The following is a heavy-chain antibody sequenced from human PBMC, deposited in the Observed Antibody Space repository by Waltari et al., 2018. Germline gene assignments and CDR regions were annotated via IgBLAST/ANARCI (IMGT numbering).Heavy chain of an antibody. J-gene: IGHJ5*02. V-gene: IGHV4-39*01. Sequence: QLQLQEPGPGLVMPSGTLSLTCRVPGGSISGSSSYWGWIRQPLGRGLEWIGSIYYTGSTYYNPSLESRITISVDTSKNQFSLKLRSVTAADTAVYYCARHFTPSSDDISCYPDRWGQVTLVTVSS. CDR3: ARHFTPSSDDISCYPDR. CDR2: IYYTGST. CDR1: GGSISGSSSY. D-gene: IGHD3-22*01.